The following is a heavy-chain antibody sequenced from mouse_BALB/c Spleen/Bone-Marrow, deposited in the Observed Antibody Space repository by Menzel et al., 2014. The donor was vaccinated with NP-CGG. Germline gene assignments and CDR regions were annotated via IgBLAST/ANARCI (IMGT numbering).Heavy chain of an antibody. CDR3: ARKSQRAYDSMNY. J-gene: IGHJ4*01. Sequence: QVQLQQSGPELVKPGASVRISCKASGYTFTSYYIHWVRQRPGQGLEWIGWIYPGDFNTKFNEKFKGKATLTADKSSSTASMQLSSLISEDSAVYFCARKSQRAYDSMNYWGQGTSVTVSS. D-gene: IGHD2-4*01. CDR1: GYTFTSYY. V-gene: IGHV1S56*01. CDR2: IYPGDFNT.